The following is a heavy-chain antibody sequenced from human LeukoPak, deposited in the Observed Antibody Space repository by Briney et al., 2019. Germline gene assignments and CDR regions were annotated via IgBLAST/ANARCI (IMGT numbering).Heavy chain of an antibody. V-gene: IGHV3-30-3*01. CDR1: GFTFSSYA. D-gene: IGHD3-22*01. CDR3: AKGAAYYYDSSGYYYFNY. Sequence: PGGSLRLSCAASGFTFSSYAMNWVRQAPGKGLEWVVVISYDGSNKYYADSVKGRFTISRDNSKNTLYLQMNSLRAEDTAVYYCAKGAAYYYDSSGYYYFNYWGQGTLVTVSS. CDR2: ISYDGSNK. J-gene: IGHJ4*02.